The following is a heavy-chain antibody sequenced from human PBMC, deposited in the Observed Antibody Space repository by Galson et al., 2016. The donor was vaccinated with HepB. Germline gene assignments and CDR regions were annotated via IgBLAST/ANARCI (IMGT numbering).Heavy chain of an antibody. CDR1: GGSFSNYF. D-gene: IGHD2-21*01. CDR3: ARGQDHAKIGY. V-gene: IGHV4-34*01. CDR2: IHPSGIT. Sequence: SETLSLTCAVYGGSFSNYFWNWIRQPPGKGLEWVGEIHPSGITNYNPSLMSRVTMSIDTSKNQFSLNLNSVTAADAAVYSCARGQDHAKIGYWGQGTLVTVSS. J-gene: IGHJ4*02.